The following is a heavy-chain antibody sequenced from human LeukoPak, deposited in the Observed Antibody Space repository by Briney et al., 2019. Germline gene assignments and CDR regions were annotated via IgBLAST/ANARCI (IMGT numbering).Heavy chain of an antibody. Sequence: GGSLRLSCAASGFTFSSSAMSWVRQAPGKGLEWVSAISNNGGYTYYADSVKGRFTISRDNAKNSLYLQMNSLRAGDTAVYYCAREVEYGDFLWEYYFDYWGQGTLVTVSS. V-gene: IGHV3-21*01. CDR3: AREVEYGDFLWEYYFDY. J-gene: IGHJ4*02. CDR2: ISNNGGYT. D-gene: IGHD4-17*01. CDR1: GFTFSSSA.